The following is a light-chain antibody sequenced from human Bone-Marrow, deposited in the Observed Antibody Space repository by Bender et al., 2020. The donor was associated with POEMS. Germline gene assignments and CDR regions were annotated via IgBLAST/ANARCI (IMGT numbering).Light chain of an antibody. Sequence: SNELTQPPSVSVSPGQTARITCSGDALPEQFSNWYHKKAGQAPVLVIYKDDERPSGIPERFSGSSSGTTATLTITGVQAEDEGDYHCQSADSTSSYHVFGGGTKLTVL. V-gene: IGLV3-25*03. J-gene: IGLJ2*01. CDR2: KDD. CDR1: ALPEQF. CDR3: QSADSTSSYHV.